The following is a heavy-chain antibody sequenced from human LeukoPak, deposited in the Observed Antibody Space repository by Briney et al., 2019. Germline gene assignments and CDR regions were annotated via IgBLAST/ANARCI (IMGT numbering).Heavy chain of an antibody. CDR1: GGSISSSSYY. D-gene: IGHD6-19*01. CDR3: AKDRESSGWEGYWFDP. V-gene: IGHV4-39*02. Sequence: SETLSITCTVSGGSISSSSYYWGWIRQPPGKGLEWIGSIYYSGSTYYNPSLKSRVTISVDTSKNQFSLKLSSVTAADTAVYYCAKDRESSGWEGYWFDPWGQGTLVTVSS. CDR2: IYYSGST. J-gene: IGHJ5*02.